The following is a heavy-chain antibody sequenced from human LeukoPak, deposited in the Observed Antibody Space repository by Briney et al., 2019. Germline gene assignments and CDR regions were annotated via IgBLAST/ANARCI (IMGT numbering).Heavy chain of an antibody. CDR2: IYYSGST. CDR1: GVSISSYY. D-gene: IGHD2-2*01. V-gene: IGHV4-59*08. J-gene: IGHJ4*02. Sequence: SETLSLTCTVSGVSISSYYWSWIRQPPGRGLEWIGYIYYSGSTNYNPSLKSRVTISVDTSKNQFSLKLSSVIAADTAVYYCARHRSTYFDYWGQGSLVTVSS. CDR3: ARHRSTYFDY.